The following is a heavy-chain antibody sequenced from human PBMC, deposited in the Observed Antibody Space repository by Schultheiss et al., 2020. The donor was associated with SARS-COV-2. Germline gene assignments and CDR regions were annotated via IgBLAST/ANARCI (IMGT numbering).Heavy chain of an antibody. D-gene: IGHD5-18*01. CDR1: GYTFTGYY. Sequence: ASVKVSCKASGYTFTGYYMHWVRQAPGQGLEWMGWINPNSGGTNYAQKLQGRVTMTTDTSTSTAYMELRSLRSDDTAVYYCAREGYSYGYMLNWFDPWGQGTLVTVSS. CDR3: AREGYSYGYMLNWFDP. V-gene: IGHV1-2*02. J-gene: IGHJ5*02. CDR2: INPNSGGT.